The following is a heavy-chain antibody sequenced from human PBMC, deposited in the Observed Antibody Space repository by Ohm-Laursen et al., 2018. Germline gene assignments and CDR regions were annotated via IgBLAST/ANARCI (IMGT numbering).Heavy chain of an antibody. Sequence: SLRLSCAASGFTFTNAWMSWVRQAPGKGLEWVSGISGSGGSSYYADSVKGRFTISRDNSKNTLYLQMNSLRAEDTAVYYCAKGLPIAVAANRYFDYWGQGTVVTVSS. CDR2: ISGSGGSS. J-gene: IGHJ4*02. CDR3: AKGLPIAVAANRYFDY. V-gene: IGHV3-23*01. CDR1: GFTFTNAW. D-gene: IGHD6-19*01.